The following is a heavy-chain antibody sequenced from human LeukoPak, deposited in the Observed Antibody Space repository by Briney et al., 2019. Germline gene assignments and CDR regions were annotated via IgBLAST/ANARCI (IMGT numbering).Heavy chain of an antibody. CDR1: GVTFRSYG. J-gene: IGHJ4*02. Sequence: GGSLRLSCAASGVTFRSYGMHWVRQAPGKGLEWVALISSDGNDKLYGESVRGRFTVSRDDSKSTLYLQMNSLRAEDTAVYYCTTKVVRGNSGDDYDDWGQGTLVTVSS. CDR2: ISSDGNDK. D-gene: IGHD5-12*01. CDR3: TTKVVRGNSGDDYDD. V-gene: IGHV3-30*03.